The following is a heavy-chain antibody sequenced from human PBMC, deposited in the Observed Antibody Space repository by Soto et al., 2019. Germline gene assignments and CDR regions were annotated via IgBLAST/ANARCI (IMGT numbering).Heavy chain of an antibody. CDR2: IVVGSGNT. Sequence: SVKVSCKASGFTFTSSAMQWVRQARGQRLEWIGWIVVGSGNTNYAQKFQERVTITRDMSTSTAYMELSSLRSEDTAVYYCAAGNYYDSSGPLYYYYGMDVWGQGTTVTVSS. D-gene: IGHD3-22*01. CDR1: GFTFTSSA. J-gene: IGHJ6*02. V-gene: IGHV1-58*02. CDR3: AAGNYYDSSGPLYYYYGMDV.